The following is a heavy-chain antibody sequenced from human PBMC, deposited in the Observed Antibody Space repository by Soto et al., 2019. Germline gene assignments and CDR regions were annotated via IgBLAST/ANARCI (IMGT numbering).Heavy chain of an antibody. CDR2: IYYSGST. CDR1: GGSISSGDYY. V-gene: IGHV4-30-4*01. Sequence: KPSETLSLTCTVSGGSISSGDYYWSWIRQPPGKGLEWIGYIYYSGSTYYNPSLKSRVTISVDTSKNQFSLKLSSVTAADTAVYYCAREVVVPAAMGGYYYYGMDVWGQGTTVTVSS. D-gene: IGHD2-2*01. CDR3: AREVVVPAAMGGYYYYGMDV. J-gene: IGHJ6*02.